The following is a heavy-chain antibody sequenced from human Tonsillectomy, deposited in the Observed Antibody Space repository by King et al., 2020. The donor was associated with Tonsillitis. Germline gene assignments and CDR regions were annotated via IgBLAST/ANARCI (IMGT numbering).Heavy chain of an antibody. V-gene: IGHV3-43*01. CDR2: ISGDGGTT. Sequence: VQLVESGGVVVQPGGSLRLSCAASGFPFDDYTMHWVRQGPGKGLEWVSLISGDGGTTYYADSVKGRFTVSRDNSKNSLYLQMNSLRTADTALYYCTRVMVAAPTAWFDPWGQGTLVTVSS. D-gene: IGHD2-15*01. CDR1: GFPFDDYT. CDR3: TRVMVAAPTAWFDP. J-gene: IGHJ5*02.